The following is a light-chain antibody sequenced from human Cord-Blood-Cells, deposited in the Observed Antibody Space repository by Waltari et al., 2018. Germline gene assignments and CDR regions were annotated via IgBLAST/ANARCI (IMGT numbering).Light chain of an antibody. Sequence: DIQMTQSPSSLSASVGDRVPITCQASQDISNYLNWYQQKPGKAPKLLIYDASNLETGVPSRYSGSGSGTDFTFTISSLQPEDIATYYCQQYDNLPLGPGTKVDIK. CDR2: DAS. J-gene: IGKJ3*01. CDR3: QQYDNLP. CDR1: QDISNY. V-gene: IGKV1-33*01.